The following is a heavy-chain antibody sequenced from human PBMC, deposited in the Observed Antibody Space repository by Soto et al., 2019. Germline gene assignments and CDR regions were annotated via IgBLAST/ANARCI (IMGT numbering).Heavy chain of an antibody. J-gene: IGHJ5*01. V-gene: IGHV4-30-2*01. CDR2: IYPSGST. Sequence: SETLSLTCAVSGDSISSGGYSWSWIRQPPGKGLEWIGHIYPSGSTHYNPSLKSRVTISVDRSKNQFSLNLNSVTAADTAFYYCGRVTRKVVDSCGQGIMVTVYS. CDR1: GDSISSGGYS. CDR3: GRVTRKVVDS.